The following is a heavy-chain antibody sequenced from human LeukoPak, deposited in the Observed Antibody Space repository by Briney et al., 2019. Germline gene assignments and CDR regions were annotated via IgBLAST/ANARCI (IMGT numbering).Heavy chain of an antibody. D-gene: IGHD2-15*01. Sequence: GGSLRLPCEASGFTFTNAWMNWVRQAPGKGPEWVGRMKSKRDGGATEYAAPVKGRFTISRDDSKNTLYLQMNSLKTEDTAVYYCTTDLGGRWGQGTLVTVSS. CDR3: TTDLGGR. CDR2: MKSKRDGGAT. V-gene: IGHV3-15*01. CDR1: GFTFTNAW. J-gene: IGHJ4*02.